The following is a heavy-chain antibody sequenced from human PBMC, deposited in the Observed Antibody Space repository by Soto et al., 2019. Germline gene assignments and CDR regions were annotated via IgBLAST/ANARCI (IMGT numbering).Heavy chain of an antibody. CDR2: IYADGTT. CDR1: GFAVSNSY. Sequence: EVQLVETGGGLIQPGGSLSLSCAASGFAVSNSYMSWVRQAPGKGLEWVSVIYADGTTHSADSVRGRFTISRDSSRNTVYLQMNNLRAEDTAVYYCARDRNGDSVIEHWGQGTLVTVSS. D-gene: IGHD4-17*01. V-gene: IGHV3-53*02. CDR3: ARDRNGDSVIEH. J-gene: IGHJ1*01.